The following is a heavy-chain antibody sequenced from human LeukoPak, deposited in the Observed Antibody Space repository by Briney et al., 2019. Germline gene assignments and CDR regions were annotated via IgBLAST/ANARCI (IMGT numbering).Heavy chain of an antibody. Sequence: PSETLSLTRAVYGGSFSGYYWSWIRQPAGKGLEWIGRIYISGSTNYNPSLKSRVTMSVDTSKNQFSLKLSSVTAADTAVYYCARDRGTWNDDGFDYWGQGTLVTVSS. J-gene: IGHJ4*02. V-gene: IGHV4-4*07. D-gene: IGHD1-1*01. CDR1: GGSFSGYY. CDR2: IYISGST. CDR3: ARDRGTWNDDGFDY.